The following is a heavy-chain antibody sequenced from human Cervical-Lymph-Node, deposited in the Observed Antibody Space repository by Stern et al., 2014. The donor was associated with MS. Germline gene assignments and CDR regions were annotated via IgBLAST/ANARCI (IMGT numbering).Heavy chain of an antibody. Sequence: QVQLVQSGGGVVQPGRSLRLSCAASGFTFSSYGMHWVRQAPGKGLEWVAVISYDGSNKYYADSVKGRFTISRDNSKNTLYLQMNSLRAEDTAVYYCAKDWEDMDVWGQGTTVTVSS. CDR1: GFTFSSYG. D-gene: IGHD1-26*01. CDR3: AKDWEDMDV. V-gene: IGHV3-30*18. CDR2: ISYDGSNK. J-gene: IGHJ6*02.